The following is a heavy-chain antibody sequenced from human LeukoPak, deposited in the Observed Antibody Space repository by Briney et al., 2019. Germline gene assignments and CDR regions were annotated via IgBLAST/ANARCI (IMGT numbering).Heavy chain of an antibody. Sequence: GKSLRLSCAASGFTFSGYPIHWVRQAPGKGLEWVAVISYDGSNKYYADSVKGRFTISRDNSKNTLYLQMNSLRAEDTAVYYCARGGRAEIYWGQGTLVTVSS. CDR3: ARGGRAEIY. J-gene: IGHJ4*02. D-gene: IGHD6-19*01. CDR2: ISYDGSNK. CDR1: GFTFSGYP. V-gene: IGHV3-30-3*01.